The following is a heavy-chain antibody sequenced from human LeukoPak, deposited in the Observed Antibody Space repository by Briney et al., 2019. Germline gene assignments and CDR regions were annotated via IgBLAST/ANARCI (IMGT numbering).Heavy chain of an antibody. D-gene: IGHD6-13*01. Sequence: SVKVSCKASVGTFISYAISWVRQAPGQGLEWMGGIIPIFGIANYAQKFQGRVTITADKSTSTAYMELSSLGSEDTAVYYCAGDGRESVYSSSWYPLDWGQGTLVTVSS. CDR3: AGDGRESVYSSSWYPLD. CDR1: VGTFISYA. CDR2: IIPIFGIA. J-gene: IGHJ4*02. V-gene: IGHV1-69*10.